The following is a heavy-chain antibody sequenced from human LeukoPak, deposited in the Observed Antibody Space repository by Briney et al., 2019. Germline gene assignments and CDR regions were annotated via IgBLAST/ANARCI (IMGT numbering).Heavy chain of an antibody. V-gene: IGHV3-7*01. CDR1: GFTFSSYR. CDR2: IKQDGSEK. Sequence: GGSLRLSCAASGFTFSSYRMSWVRQAPGKGLEWVANIKQDGSEKNYADSVKGRFTIFRDNAKNSLDLQMNSLRGEDTAVYYCARAGGYASSWAYWGQGTLVTVSS. D-gene: IGHD5-12*01. CDR3: ARAGGYASSWAY. J-gene: IGHJ4*02.